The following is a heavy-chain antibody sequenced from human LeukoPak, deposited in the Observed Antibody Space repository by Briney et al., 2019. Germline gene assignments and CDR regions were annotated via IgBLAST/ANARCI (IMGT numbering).Heavy chain of an antibody. CDR1: GYTFTGYY. Sequence: ASVKVSCKASGYTFTGYYMYWVRQAPGQGLEWMGWINPNSGGTNYAQKFQGRVTMTRDTSISTAYMELSRLRSDDTAVYYCAGYSYGYPKAFDIWGQGTMVTVSS. V-gene: IGHV1-2*02. CDR2: INPNSGGT. D-gene: IGHD5-18*01. J-gene: IGHJ3*02. CDR3: AGYSYGYPKAFDI.